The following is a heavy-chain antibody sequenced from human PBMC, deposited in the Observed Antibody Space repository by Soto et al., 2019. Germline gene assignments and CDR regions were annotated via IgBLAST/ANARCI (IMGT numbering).Heavy chain of an antibody. CDR3: TKDRAVGATYFDY. D-gene: IGHD1-26*01. V-gene: IGHV3-30*18. CDR2: ISYDGSNK. J-gene: IGHJ4*02. Sequence: LRLSCAASGFTFSSYGMHWVRQAPGKGLEWVAVISYDGSNKYYADSVKGRFTISRDNSKNTLYLQMNSLRAEDTAVYYCTKDRAVGATYFDYWGQGTLVTVSS. CDR1: GFTFSSYG.